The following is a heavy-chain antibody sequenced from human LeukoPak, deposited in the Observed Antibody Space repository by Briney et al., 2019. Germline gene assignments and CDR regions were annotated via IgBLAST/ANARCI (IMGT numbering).Heavy chain of an antibody. CDR1: GGSISSYY. D-gene: IGHD3-3*01. CDR3: ARVKDFWSGYQPNWFDP. Sequence: ETLSLTCTVSGGSISSYYWSWIRQPPGKGLEWIGYIYYSGSTNYNPSLKSRVTISVDTSKNQFSLKLSSVTAADTAVYYCARVKDFWSGYQPNWFDPWGQGTLVTVSS. V-gene: IGHV4-59*01. J-gene: IGHJ5*02. CDR2: IYYSGST.